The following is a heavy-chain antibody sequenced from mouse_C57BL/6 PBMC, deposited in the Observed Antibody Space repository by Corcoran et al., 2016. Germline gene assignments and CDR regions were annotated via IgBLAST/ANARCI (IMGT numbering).Heavy chain of an antibody. J-gene: IGHJ2*01. D-gene: IGHD2-4*01. CDR2: IYPGSGST. Sequence: QVQLQQPGAELVKPGASVKMSCKASGYTFTSYWITWVKQRPGQGLEWIGHIYPGSGSTKYNEKFKNKATLTVDTSSSTAYMPLSSLTSEVSAVYYCARGGYDYDGLFYFDYWGQGTTLTVSS. CDR1: GYTFTSYW. V-gene: IGHV1-55*01. CDR3: ARGGYDYDGLFYFDY.